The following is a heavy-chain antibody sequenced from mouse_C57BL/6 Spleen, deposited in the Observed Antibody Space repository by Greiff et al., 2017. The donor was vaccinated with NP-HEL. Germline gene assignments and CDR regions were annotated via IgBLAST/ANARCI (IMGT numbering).Heavy chain of an antibody. CDR1: GFNIKDDY. D-gene: IGHD1-1*02. CDR2: IDPENGDT. V-gene: IGHV14-4*01. CDR3: TKGVYGY. Sequence: EVQLQQSGAELVRPGASVKLSCTASGFNIKDDYMHWVKQRPEQGLEWIGWIDPENGDTEYASKFQGKATITADTSSNTAYLQLSSLTSEDTAVYYCTKGVYGYWGQGTTLTVSS. J-gene: IGHJ2*01.